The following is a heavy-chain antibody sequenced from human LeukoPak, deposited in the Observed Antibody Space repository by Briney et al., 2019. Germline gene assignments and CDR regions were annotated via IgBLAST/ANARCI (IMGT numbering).Heavy chain of an antibody. Sequence: GESLKISCKGSGYSFTSYWIGWVRQMPGKGLEWMRIIYPGDSDTRYSPSFQGQVTISADKSISTAYLQWSSLKASDTAMYYCARLPRLYCSSTSCYGFDPWGQGTLVTVSS. D-gene: IGHD2-2*01. V-gene: IGHV5-51*01. CDR3: ARLPRLYCSSTSCYGFDP. CDR2: IYPGDSDT. CDR1: GYSFTSYW. J-gene: IGHJ5*02.